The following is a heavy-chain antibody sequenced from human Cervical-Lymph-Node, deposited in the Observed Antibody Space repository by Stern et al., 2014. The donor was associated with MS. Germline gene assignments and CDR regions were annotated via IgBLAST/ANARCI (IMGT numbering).Heavy chain of an antibody. CDR1: GFPFTTYY. V-gene: IGHV1-46*01. D-gene: IGHD6-6*01. CDR2: INASGGST. Sequence: QVQLVESGPEVTKPGASVKVSCKASGFPFTTYYIPWVCQPPGHGLEWMGVINASGGSTSYAQKFQGRVTMTRDTSTRTVYMELSSLRSEDTAVYYCARGLFSSSGWFDPGGQGTLVTVSS. J-gene: IGHJ5*02. CDR3: ARGLFSSSGWFDP.